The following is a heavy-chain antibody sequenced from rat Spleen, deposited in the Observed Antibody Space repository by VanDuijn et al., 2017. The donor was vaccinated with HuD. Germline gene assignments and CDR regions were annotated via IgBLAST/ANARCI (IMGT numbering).Heavy chain of an antibody. D-gene: IGHD1-11*01. V-gene: IGHV2-41*01. CDR3: ARAPLTAGAFDF. CDR2: IWNSGGT. J-gene: IGHJ2*01. Sequence: QVQLKESGPGLVQPSQTLSLTCTVSGFSLTSYNVHWVRQPPGKGLEWMGVIWNSGGTRYNSAPKSRLSISRDTSQRQVFLKMNSLQTEDTGTYCCARAPLTAGAFDFWGQGVMVTVSS. CDR1: GFSLTSYN.